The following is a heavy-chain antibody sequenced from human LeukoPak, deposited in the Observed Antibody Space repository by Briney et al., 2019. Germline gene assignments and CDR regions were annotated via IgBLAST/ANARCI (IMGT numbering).Heavy chain of an antibody. CDR1: GYTFTGYY. Sequence: GASVKVSCKASGYTFTGYYMHWVRQAPGQGLEWMGWMNPNSGGTNYAQKFQGRVTMTRDTSISTAYMELSRLRSDDTAVYYCARDRQQLVLGYYYGMDVWGQGTTVTVSS. J-gene: IGHJ6*02. CDR2: MNPNSGGT. CDR3: ARDRQQLVLGYYYGMDV. D-gene: IGHD6-13*01. V-gene: IGHV1-2*02.